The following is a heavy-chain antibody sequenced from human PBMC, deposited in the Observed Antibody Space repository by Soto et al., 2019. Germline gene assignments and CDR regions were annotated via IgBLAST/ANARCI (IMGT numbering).Heavy chain of an antibody. J-gene: IGHJ5*02. V-gene: IGHV4-59*01. D-gene: IGHD3-16*01. Sequence: PSETLSLTCTVSGGSISSYYWSWIRQPPGKGLEWIGYFYYSASTNYNPSLRSRVTIPVDTSKNQFSLKLSSVTAADTAVYHSARPVGPTSRSACLGPCDRGTMGAASS. CDR2: FYYSAST. CDR1: GGSISSYY. CDR3: ARPVGPTSRSACLGP.